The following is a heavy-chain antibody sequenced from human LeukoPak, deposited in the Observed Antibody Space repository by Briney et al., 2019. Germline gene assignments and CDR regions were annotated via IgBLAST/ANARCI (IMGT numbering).Heavy chain of an antibody. V-gene: IGHV4-4*07. J-gene: IGHJ4*02. CDR3: ALERVGHFDY. D-gene: IGHD1-26*01. Sequence: SETLSLTCTASGGSISSYYWSWIRQPAGKGLEWIGRIYTSGSTNYNPSLKNRVTMSVDTSKNKFSLKLSYVTAADTAVYYCALERVGHFDYWGQGTLVTVSS. CDR1: GGSISSYY. CDR2: IYTSGST.